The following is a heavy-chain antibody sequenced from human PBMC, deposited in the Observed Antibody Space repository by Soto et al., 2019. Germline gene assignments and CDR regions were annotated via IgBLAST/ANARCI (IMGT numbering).Heavy chain of an antibody. CDR1: CDSTINYY. Sequence: TSETLSLTCIISCDSTINYYWSWIRQSPGKGLEWIGYISYSGNTNYNPSLKSRVTISVDTSKDQLSLKVTSVTAADTAMYYCACLRGKRGSPIDYWGQGTQVTVSS. D-gene: IGHD2-15*01. J-gene: IGHJ4*02. CDR3: ACLRGKRGSPIDY. CDR2: ISYSGNT. V-gene: IGHV4-59*01.